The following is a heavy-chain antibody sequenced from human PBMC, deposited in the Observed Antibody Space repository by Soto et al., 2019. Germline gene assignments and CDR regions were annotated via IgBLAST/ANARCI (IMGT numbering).Heavy chain of an antibody. CDR3: TRNRRETGDFDF. Sequence: QVQLVQSGAEVRKPGASVKVSCKASGYTFTTYDINWLHQARGQGLQWMGWMNPDSGTTGYAQTFQGRVTLTRDTSMNTAYMELSRLTYEDTAVYYCTRNRRETGDFDFWGQGTLVTVSS. V-gene: IGHV1-8*01. J-gene: IGHJ4*02. CDR2: MNPDSGTT. D-gene: IGHD7-27*01. CDR1: GYTFTTYD.